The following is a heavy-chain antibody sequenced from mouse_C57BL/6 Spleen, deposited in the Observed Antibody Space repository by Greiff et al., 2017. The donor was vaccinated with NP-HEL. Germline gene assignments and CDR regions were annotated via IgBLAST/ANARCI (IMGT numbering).Heavy chain of an antibody. D-gene: IGHD2-2*01. CDR1: GYTFTSYW. CDR3: ARVGMVTTTDRYYYAMDY. J-gene: IGHJ4*01. CDR2: INPSNGGT. Sequence: QVQLQQPGTELVKPGASVKLSCKASGYTFTSYWMHWVKQRPGQGLEWIGNINPSNGGTNYNEKFKSKATLTVDKSSSTAYMQLSSLTSEDSAVYYCARVGMVTTTDRYYYAMDYWGQGTSVTVSS. V-gene: IGHV1-53*01.